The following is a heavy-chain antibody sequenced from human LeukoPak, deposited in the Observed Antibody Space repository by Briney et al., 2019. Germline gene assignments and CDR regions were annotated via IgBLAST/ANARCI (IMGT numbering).Heavy chain of an antibody. Sequence: GGSLRLSCAASGFTVSSNYMSWVRQAPGKGLEWVSVIYSGGSTYYADSVKGRFTISRHNSKNTLYLQMDSLRAEDTAVYYCAREQYCGGDCYSDYWGQGTLVTVSS. CDR1: GFTVSSNY. CDR2: IYSGGST. J-gene: IGHJ4*02. V-gene: IGHV3-53*04. CDR3: AREQYCGGDCYSDY. D-gene: IGHD2-21*02.